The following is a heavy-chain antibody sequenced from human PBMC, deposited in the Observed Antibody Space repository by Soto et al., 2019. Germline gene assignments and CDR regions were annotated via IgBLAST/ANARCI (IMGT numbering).Heavy chain of an antibody. CDR3: ARATTVTDY. V-gene: IGHV3-72*01. CDR2: TRNKANSHTT. J-gene: IGHJ4*02. Sequence: GGSLRLSCAASGFTFSDHYMDWVRQAPGKGLEWVGRTRNKANSHTTEYAASVKGRFTISRDDSKNSPYLQMNSLKVEDTAVYYCARATTVTDYWGQGALVTVSS. D-gene: IGHD4-17*01. CDR1: GFTFSDHY.